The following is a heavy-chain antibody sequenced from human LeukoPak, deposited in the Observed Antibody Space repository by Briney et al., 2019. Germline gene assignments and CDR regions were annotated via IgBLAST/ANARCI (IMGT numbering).Heavy chain of an antibody. J-gene: IGHJ4*02. V-gene: IGHV1-69*13. Sequence: SVKVSCKASGGTFSSYAISWVRQAPGQGLEWMGGIIPIFGTANYAQKFQGRVTITADESTSTAYMELSGLRSEDTAVYYCARMGSSSYGDRWLDYWGQGTLVTVSS. CDR2: IIPIFGTA. D-gene: IGHD5-18*01. CDR1: GGTFSSYA. CDR3: ARMGSSSYGDRWLDY.